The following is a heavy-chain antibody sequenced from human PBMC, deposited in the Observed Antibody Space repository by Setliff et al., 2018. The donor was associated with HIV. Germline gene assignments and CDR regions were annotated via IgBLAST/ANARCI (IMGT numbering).Heavy chain of an antibody. V-gene: IGHV3-23*01. CDR1: GFTFSIHA. CDR2: ISGSGGKK. Sequence: GGSLRLSCAAPGFTFSIHAMSWVRQAPGKGLEWVSAISGSGGKKYYADSVKGRFTVSRDNSKSTLYLQMNSLRAEDTAVYYCAKGSGKITIYYYYMDVWGKGTTVTVSS. CDR3: AKGSGKITIYYYYMDV. D-gene: IGHD3-3*01. J-gene: IGHJ6*03.